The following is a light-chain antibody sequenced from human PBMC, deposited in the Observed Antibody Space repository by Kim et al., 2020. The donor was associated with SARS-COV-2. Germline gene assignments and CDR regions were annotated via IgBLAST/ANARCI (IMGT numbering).Light chain of an antibody. CDR2: GAS. J-gene: IGKJ2*01. CDR3: QQRSNWMYT. Sequence: LSPGERATLSCRASQSVSNYLAWYQHKPGQAPRLLIYGASNRATGVPARFSGSGSATDFTLTISSLEPEDFAVYYCQQRSNWMYTFGQGTKLEI. CDR1: QSVSNY. V-gene: IGKV3-11*01.